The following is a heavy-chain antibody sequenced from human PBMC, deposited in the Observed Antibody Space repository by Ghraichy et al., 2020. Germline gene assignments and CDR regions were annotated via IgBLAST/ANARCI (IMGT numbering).Heavy chain of an antibody. CDR1: GFTFSGYN. Sequence: GGSLRLSCIGSGFTFSGYNMNWVRQTPGKGLEWVSYISSTSRFISYADSVKGRFTVSRDNAQNSLSLQMRSLRGDDTGVYYCARASTVVRFYYYDGLDVCGQGTTVTVSS. J-gene: IGHJ6*02. V-gene: IGHV3-48*01. D-gene: IGHD4-23*01. CDR3: ARASTVVRFYYYDGLDV. CDR2: ISSTSRFI.